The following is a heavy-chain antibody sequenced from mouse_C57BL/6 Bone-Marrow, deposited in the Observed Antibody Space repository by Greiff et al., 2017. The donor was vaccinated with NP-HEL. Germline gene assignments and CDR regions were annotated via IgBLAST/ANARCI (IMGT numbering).Heavy chain of an antibody. Sequence: EVKLVESRGGLVKPGGSLKLSCAASGFTFSSYAMSWVRQTPEKRLEWVATISDGGSYTYYPDNVKGRFTISRDNAKNNLYLQMSHLKSEDTAMYYCARTGNYYAMDYWGQGTSVTVSS. J-gene: IGHJ4*01. D-gene: IGHD4-1*01. CDR2: ISDGGSYT. CDR3: ARTGNYYAMDY. V-gene: IGHV5-4*03. CDR1: GFTFSSYA.